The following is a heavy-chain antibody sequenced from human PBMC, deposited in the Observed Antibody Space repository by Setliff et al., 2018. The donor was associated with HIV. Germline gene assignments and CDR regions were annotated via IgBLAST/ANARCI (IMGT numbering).Heavy chain of an antibody. CDR3: ARGSSGSDRTEYDDAFDI. CDR2: IYYSGTT. V-gene: IGHV4-39*07. J-gene: IGHJ3*02. D-gene: IGHD3-22*01. Sequence: KTSETLSLTCSVSGGSISSISYYWGWIRQPPGKGLEWIGNIYYSGTTYYNPSLKSRVTISVDTSKNLFSLKMSSVTAADTAIYYCARGSSGSDRTEYDDAFDIWGQGTVVTVSS. CDR1: GGSISSISYY.